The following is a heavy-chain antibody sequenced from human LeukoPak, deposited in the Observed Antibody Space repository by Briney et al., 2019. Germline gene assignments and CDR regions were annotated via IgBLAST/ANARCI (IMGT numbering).Heavy chain of an antibody. J-gene: IGHJ4*02. CDR2: IYYRGSS. D-gene: IGHD2-21*02. Sequence: SETLSLTCSVTGDFFSGSTSDWAWIRQPPGKGLEWIVNIYYRGSSHYSPSLESRVTISVDTSKNQFSLRLNSVTAADTAVYYCARVGVRTYCGSGCYSDYFDSWGQGTLVTVSS. CDR3: ARVGVRTYCGSGCYSDYFDS. V-gene: IGHV4-39*07. CDR1: GDFFSGSTSD.